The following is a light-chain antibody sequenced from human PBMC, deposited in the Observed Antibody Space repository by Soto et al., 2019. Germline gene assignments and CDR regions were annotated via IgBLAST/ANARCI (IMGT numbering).Light chain of an antibody. CDR1: QSVSSY. CDR2: DAS. J-gene: IGKJ4*01. Sequence: EIVLTQSPATLSLSPGERATLSCRASQSVSSYLAWYQQKPGQAPRLLIYDASNRATGIPARFSGSGSGTAGTLTISSLEPEDFAVYYWQQRSNWPRLTFGGGTKVAIK. CDR3: QQRSNWPRLT. V-gene: IGKV3-11*01.